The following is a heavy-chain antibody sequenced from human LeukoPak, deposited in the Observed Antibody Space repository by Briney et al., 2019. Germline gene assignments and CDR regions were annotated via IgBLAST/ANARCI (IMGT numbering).Heavy chain of an antibody. D-gene: IGHD3-10*01. CDR1: GFTFSDYY. J-gene: IGHJ4*02. CDR3: ARDRGAVWFGELNFDY. Sequence: GGSLRLSCAASGFTFSDYYMSWIRQAPGKGLEWVSYISSSGSTIYYADSVKGRLTISRDNAKNSLYLQMNSLRAEDTAVYYCARDRGAVWFGELNFDYWGQGTLVTVSS. V-gene: IGHV3-11*01. CDR2: ISSSGSTI.